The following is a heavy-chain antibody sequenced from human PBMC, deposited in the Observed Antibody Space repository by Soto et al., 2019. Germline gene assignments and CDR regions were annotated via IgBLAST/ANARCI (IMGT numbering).Heavy chain of an antibody. CDR1: GCIFSSHA. CDR2: ISGSGGGT. V-gene: IGHV3-23*01. Sequence: EVRLLESGGGLAQPGGSLRLSSGTSGCIFSSHAMSWVRQAPGQGLEWVSTISGSGGGTYYADSVKGRFTISRDNSKNTLYLQMNTLRAEDTAVYFCAKGGPYGYGPFDYWGQGILVTVSS. D-gene: IGHD4-17*01. CDR3: AKGGPYGYGPFDY. J-gene: IGHJ4*02.